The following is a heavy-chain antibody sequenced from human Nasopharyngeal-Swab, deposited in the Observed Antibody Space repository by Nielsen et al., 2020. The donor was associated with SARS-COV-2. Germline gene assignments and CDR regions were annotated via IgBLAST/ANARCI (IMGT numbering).Heavy chain of an antibody. CDR1: GFTFSDSA. Sequence: GGSLRLSCAASGFTFSDSAIHWVRQASGKGLALVCRLRSKGNNYATAYSASVKGRFIIFRDDPTNTAYLQMNSLKTEETAMYYCTRCGGGCYSGRDYWGQGTLVTVSS. CDR2: LRSKGNNYAT. D-gene: IGHD2-15*01. J-gene: IGHJ4*02. CDR3: TRCGGGCYSGRDY. V-gene: IGHV3-73*01.